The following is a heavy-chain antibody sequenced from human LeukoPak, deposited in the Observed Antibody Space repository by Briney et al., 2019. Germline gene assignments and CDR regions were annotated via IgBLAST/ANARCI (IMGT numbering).Heavy chain of an antibody. J-gene: IGHJ3*02. D-gene: IGHD1-26*01. CDR2: IYSGGST. CDR3: ARGGSYLSAFDI. CDR1: GFTVSSNY. Sequence: GGSLRLSCAASGFTVSSNYMSWVPQAPGKGLEWVSIIYSGGSTFYADSVKGRFTISRDNSKNTLYLQMNSLRAEDTAVYYCARGGSYLSAFDIWGQGTMVTVSS. V-gene: IGHV3-53*01.